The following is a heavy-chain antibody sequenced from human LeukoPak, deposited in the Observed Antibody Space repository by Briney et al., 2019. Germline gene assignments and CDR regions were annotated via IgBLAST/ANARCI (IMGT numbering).Heavy chain of an antibody. Sequence: ASVKVSCKASGYTFTGYYMHWVRQAPGQGLEWMGWISAYNGNTNYAQKLQGRVTMTTDTSTSTVYMELRSLRSDDTAVYYCARVPDRNVLRFLEWSPPHRYYYYMDVWGKGTTVTVSS. CDR2: ISAYNGNT. V-gene: IGHV1-18*04. J-gene: IGHJ6*03. CDR1: GYTFTGYY. CDR3: ARVPDRNVLRFLEWSPPHRYYYYMDV. D-gene: IGHD3-3*01.